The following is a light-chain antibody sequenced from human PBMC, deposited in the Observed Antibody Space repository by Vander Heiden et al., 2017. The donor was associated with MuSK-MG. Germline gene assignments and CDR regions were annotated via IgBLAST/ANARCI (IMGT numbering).Light chain of an antibody. V-gene: IGKV1-12*01. CDR2: SAF. CDR3: QQSKNFPRT. J-gene: IGKJ5*01. CDR1: QDIGSW. Sequence: DIQMTQSPSSMSASIGDTVTITCRASQDIGSWLAWYQQKPGQPPKLLIYSAFTLHSGVPSRFSGSGSGTEFTLTISGLRAEDIATYYCQQSKNFPRTFGQGTLLEIK.